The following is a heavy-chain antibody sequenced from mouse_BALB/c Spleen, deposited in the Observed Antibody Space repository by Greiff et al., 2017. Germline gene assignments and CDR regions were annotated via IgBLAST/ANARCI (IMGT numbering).Heavy chain of an antibody. D-gene: IGHD1-1*01. V-gene: IGHV5-12-1*01. CDR1: GFAFSSYD. Sequence: EVQGVESGGGLVKPGGSLKLSCAASGFAFSSYDMSWVRQTPEKRLEWVAYISSGGGSTYYPDTVKGRFTISRDNAKNTLYLQMSSLKSEDTAMYYCARHNYGSSYWYFDVWGAGTTVTVSS. CDR3: ARHNYGSSYWYFDV. CDR2: ISSGGGST. J-gene: IGHJ1*01.